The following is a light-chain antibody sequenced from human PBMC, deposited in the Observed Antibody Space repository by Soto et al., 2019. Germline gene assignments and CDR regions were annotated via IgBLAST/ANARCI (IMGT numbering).Light chain of an antibody. Sequence: QSALTQPPSVSGSPGQSVTISCTGTSSDVGSYNRVCWYQQPPGTAPKLMIYEVSNRPSGVPDRFSASKSGNTASLTISGLQAEDEADYYCSSYTSSTTYVFGNGTKVTVL. V-gene: IGLV2-18*02. J-gene: IGLJ1*01. CDR2: EVS. CDR3: SSYTSSTTYV. CDR1: SSDVGSYNR.